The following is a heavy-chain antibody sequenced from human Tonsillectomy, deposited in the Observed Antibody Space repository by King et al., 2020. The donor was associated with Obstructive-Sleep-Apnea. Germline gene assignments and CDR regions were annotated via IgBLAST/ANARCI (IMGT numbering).Heavy chain of an antibody. V-gene: IGHV4-31*02. D-gene: IGHD2-15*01. Sequence: LKSKHPGKGLEWIGYIYNSGSTYYNPSLKSRVTISVDTSKNQFYLKLSSVTAADTAVYYCSRANIVVVVASTGWDWFDPWGLGTLV. CDR2: IYNSGST. J-gene: IGHJ5*02. CDR3: SRANIVVVVASTGWDWFDP.